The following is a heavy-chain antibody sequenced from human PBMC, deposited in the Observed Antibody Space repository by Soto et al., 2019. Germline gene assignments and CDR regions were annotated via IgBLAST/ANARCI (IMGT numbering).Heavy chain of an antibody. Sequence: GASVKVSCKASGYTFTGYLMHWVRQAPGQGLEWMGWINTNNGGTNSAQKFQGRVTMTMDTSIDTAYMELSSLRSDDTAIYYCARGWEVVVGVNYWGQGTLVTVSS. V-gene: IGHV1-2*02. D-gene: IGHD2-15*01. J-gene: IGHJ4*02. CDR2: INTNNGGT. CDR1: GYTFTGYL. CDR3: ARGWEVVVGVNY.